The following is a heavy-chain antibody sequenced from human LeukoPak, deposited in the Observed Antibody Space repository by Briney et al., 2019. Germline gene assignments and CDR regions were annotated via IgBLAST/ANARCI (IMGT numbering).Heavy chain of an antibody. CDR3: ATPYYDFWSGYGFDP. J-gene: IGHJ5*02. Sequence: ASVKVSCKASGYTFTGYYMHWVRQAPGQGLEWMGWINPNSGGTNYAQKFQGRVTMTRDTSISTAYMELSRLRSDDTAVYYRATPYYDFWSGYGFDPWGQGTLVTVSS. CDR2: INPNSGGT. D-gene: IGHD3-3*01. CDR1: GYTFTGYY. V-gene: IGHV1-2*02.